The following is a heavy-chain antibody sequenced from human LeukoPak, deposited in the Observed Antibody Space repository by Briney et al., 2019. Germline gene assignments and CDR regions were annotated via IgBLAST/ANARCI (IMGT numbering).Heavy chain of an antibody. CDR3: ARDQFVDYDSKNYYGMDV. Sequence: SVKVSCKASGYTFTSYGISWVRQAPGRGLEWMGWISAYNGNTNYAQKLQGRVTMTTDTSTSTAYMELRSLRSDDTAVYYCARDQFVDYDSKNYYGMDVWGQGTTVTVSS. V-gene: IGHV1-18*01. J-gene: IGHJ6*02. D-gene: IGHD3-22*01. CDR2: ISAYNGNT. CDR1: GYTFTSYG.